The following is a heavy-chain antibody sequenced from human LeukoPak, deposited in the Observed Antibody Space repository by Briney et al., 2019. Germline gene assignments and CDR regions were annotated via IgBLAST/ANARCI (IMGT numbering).Heavy chain of an antibody. D-gene: IGHD3-3*01. CDR2: INTNTGNP. Sequence: ASVKVSCKASGYTFTSYAMNWVRQAPGQGLEWMGWINTNTGNPTYAQGFTGRFVFSLDTSVSTAYLQISSLKAEDTAVYYCARVALEWLFWPNWFDPWGQGTLVTVSS. CDR3: ARVALEWLFWPNWFDP. V-gene: IGHV7-4-1*02. J-gene: IGHJ5*02. CDR1: GYTFTSYA.